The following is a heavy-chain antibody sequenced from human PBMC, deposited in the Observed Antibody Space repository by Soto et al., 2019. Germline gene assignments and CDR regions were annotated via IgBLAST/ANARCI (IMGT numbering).Heavy chain of an antibody. V-gene: IGHV4-4*07. J-gene: IGHJ6*02. Sequence: TLSLTRTVCGGSITRYSRSCLRPPAGKGLEWMGRIYVTGDSNYSPSLKSRVTMSLDTSKNQFFLKLSSATAADTAVYYCARDMRVFGGMDVWGRGTTVT. CDR1: GGSITRYS. CDR3: ARDMRVFGGMDV. D-gene: IGHD3-3*01. CDR2: IYVTGDS.